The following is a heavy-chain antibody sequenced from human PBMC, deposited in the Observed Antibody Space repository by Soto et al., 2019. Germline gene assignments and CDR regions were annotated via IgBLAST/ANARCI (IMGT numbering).Heavy chain of an antibody. Sequence: QVQLVESGGGVVQPGRSLRLSCAASGFTFTNYGMHWVRQAPGKGLEWVAVIWYDGSNKYYADSVKGRFTISKDNSQNTLYLQMNNLRAEDTAMYYCTRDPYGGSRYYSDSWGQGTLVTVSS. J-gene: IGHJ4*02. V-gene: IGHV3-33*01. CDR3: TRDPYGGSRYYSDS. CDR2: IWYDGSNK. D-gene: IGHD1-26*01. CDR1: GFTFTNYG.